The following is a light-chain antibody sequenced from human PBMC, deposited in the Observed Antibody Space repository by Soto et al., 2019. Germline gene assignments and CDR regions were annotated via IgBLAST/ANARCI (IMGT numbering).Light chain of an antibody. CDR1: QDISSF. J-gene: IGKJ1*01. CDR2: AAS. V-gene: IGKV1-8*01. Sequence: AIRMTQSPSSLSASTGDRVTITCRASQDISSFLAWYRQKPGKAPKLLIYAASTLQSGVPSRFSGSGSGTDFTLTITCLQSEDFATYYCQQYYIYPRTFGQGTKVDIK. CDR3: QQYYIYPRT.